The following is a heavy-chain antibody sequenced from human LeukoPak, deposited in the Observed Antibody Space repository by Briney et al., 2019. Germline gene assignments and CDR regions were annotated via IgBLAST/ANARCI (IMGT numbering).Heavy chain of an antibody. CDR2: IIPIFGTA. J-gene: IGHJ4*02. D-gene: IGHD5-18*01. CDR1: GGAFSSYA. Sequence: SVKVSCKASGGAFSSYAISWVRQAPGQGLEWMGRIIPIFGTANYAQKFQGRVTITTDESTSTAYMELSSLRSEDTAVYYCARDYGYSYGYPGAYWGQGTLVTVSS. V-gene: IGHV1-69*05. CDR3: ARDYGYSYGYPGAY.